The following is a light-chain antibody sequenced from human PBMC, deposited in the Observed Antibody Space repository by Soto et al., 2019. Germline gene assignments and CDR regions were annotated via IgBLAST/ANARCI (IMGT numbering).Light chain of an antibody. Sequence: DFQMTQSPSTLSASVGDRVTITCRASQNIRSRLAWFPQKPGKAPKLLIYDASSLESGVPQKFSGSGSLTQFTLTISSLQTEDFSACYCQKYHSYWTFGQGTRVDI. CDR3: QKYHSYWT. V-gene: IGKV1-5*01. J-gene: IGKJ1*01. CDR2: DAS. CDR1: QNIRSR.